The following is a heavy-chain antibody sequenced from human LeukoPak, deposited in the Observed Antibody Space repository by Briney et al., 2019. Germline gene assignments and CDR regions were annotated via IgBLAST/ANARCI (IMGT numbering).Heavy chain of an antibody. CDR3: AKKFYYDSSGYYFDS. V-gene: IGHV3-23*01. Sequence: PGGSLRLSCAASGFTFSSNAMSWVRQAPGKGLEWVSVISGSGGSTFYADSVKGRFTISRDNSKNTLYLQMNGLRAEDTAVYYCAKKFYYDSSGYYFDSWGQGTLVTVSS. J-gene: IGHJ4*02. D-gene: IGHD3-22*01. CDR1: GFTFSSNA. CDR2: ISGSGGST.